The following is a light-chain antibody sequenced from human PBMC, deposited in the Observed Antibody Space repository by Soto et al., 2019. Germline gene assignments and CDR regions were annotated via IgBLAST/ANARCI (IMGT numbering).Light chain of an antibody. Sequence: QTVVTQEPSFSVSPGMTVTLTCGLSSGSVSTNYYPSWYQQTPGQAPRTLIYSTNSRSSGVPDRFSGSILGNKAALTITGAQVDDESYYYCVLYMGSGIWVFGGGTKLTVL. CDR2: STN. CDR1: SGSVSTNYY. J-gene: IGLJ3*02. V-gene: IGLV8-61*01. CDR3: VLYMGSGIWV.